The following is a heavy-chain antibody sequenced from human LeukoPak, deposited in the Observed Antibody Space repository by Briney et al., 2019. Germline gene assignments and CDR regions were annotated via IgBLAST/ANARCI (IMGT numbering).Heavy chain of an antibody. CDR2: ISSSSSYI. CDR3: ASSIVVVPAAKKGFDY. J-gene: IGHJ4*02. V-gene: IGHV3-21*01. D-gene: IGHD2-2*01. CDR1: GFTFSSYS. Sequence: GGSLRLSCAASGFTFSSYSMNWVRQAPGKGLEWVSSISSSSSYIYYADSVRGRFTISRDNAKNSLYLQMNSLRAEDTAVYYCASSIVVVPAAKKGFDYWGQGTLVTVSS.